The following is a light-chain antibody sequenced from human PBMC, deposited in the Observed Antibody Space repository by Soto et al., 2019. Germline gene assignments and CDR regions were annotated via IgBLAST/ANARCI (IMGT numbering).Light chain of an antibody. CDR1: QSVTSSY. CDR3: LQHNSYPLT. J-gene: IGKJ4*01. V-gene: IGKV3-20*01. Sequence: EIVLTQSPVTLSLSPGERATLSCRASQSVTSSYSAWYQQKPGQAPRLLIYDASNRATGIPARFSGSGSGTEFTLTISSLQPEDFATYYCLQHNSYPLTFGGGTKVDIK. CDR2: DAS.